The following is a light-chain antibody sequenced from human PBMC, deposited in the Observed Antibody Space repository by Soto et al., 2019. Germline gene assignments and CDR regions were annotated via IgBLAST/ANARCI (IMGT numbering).Light chain of an antibody. CDR2: GAS. J-gene: IGKJ1*01. CDR3: QQYDNWPWT. V-gene: IGKV3-15*01. CDR1: QSIGDT. Sequence: EIVITQSPATLSVSPGGRATLSCRASQSIGDTLAWYQLKPGQAPRLLIYGASSRVTGFPARFSGSGSGTDFTLTISXLQSDDSAVYYCQQYDNWPWTFGQGTKVDI.